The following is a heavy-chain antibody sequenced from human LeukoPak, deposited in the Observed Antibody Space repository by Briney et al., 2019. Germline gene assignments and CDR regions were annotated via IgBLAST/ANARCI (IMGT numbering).Heavy chain of an antibody. J-gene: IGHJ4*02. CDR1: RFTFSSYA. D-gene: IGHD1-26*01. V-gene: IGHV3-30*04. CDR3: TRDPILGAPDYFDY. CDR2: TSPGEGLK. Sequence: GGSLRLSCAASRFTFSSYAMTWVRQAPGKGLEWVAVTSPGEGLKFYGDSVKGRFTISRDNSKNTMYLQMNNLREEDTAVYYCTRDPILGAPDYFDYWGQGTLVTVSS.